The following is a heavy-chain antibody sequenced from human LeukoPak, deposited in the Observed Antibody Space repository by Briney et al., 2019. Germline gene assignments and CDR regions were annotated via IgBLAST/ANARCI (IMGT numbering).Heavy chain of an antibody. V-gene: IGHV3-23*01. CDR3: AKDRLGCSGDCFSDTETFQN. CDR1: GFIFDRYV. D-gene: IGHD2-21*02. J-gene: IGHJ1*01. Sequence: GGSLRLSCAASGFIFDRYVMSWVRQAPGKGLEWVSGISGNGGTTYYPDSVKGRFTISRDNSRNTLYLQMNSLRGDDTAVYYCAKDRLGCSGDCFSDTETFQNWGQGILVTVSS. CDR2: ISGNGGTT.